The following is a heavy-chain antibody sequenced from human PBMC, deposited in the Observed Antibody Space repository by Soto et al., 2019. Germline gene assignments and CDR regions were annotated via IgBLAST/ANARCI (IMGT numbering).Heavy chain of an antibody. CDR3: ARDLGVGAGPDDSFDI. D-gene: IGHD1-26*01. J-gene: IGHJ3*02. CDR1: GYTFTSYG. V-gene: IGHV1-18*04. Sequence: QVQLVQSGAEVKKPGASVKVSCKASGYTFTSYGISWARQAPGQGLVWMGWISAYNGNTNYSQKLQGRVTMTTDTSTSSAYMELRSLRSDDTAVDDCARDLGVGAGPDDSFDIWGQGTMVTVSS. CDR2: ISAYNGNT.